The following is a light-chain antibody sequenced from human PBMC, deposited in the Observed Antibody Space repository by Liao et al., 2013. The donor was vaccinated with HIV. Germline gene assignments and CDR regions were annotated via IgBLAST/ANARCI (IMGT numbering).Light chain of an antibody. CDR2: QDS. V-gene: IGLV3-1*01. CDR3: QVWDSFSDHYV. CDR1: KLGDKY. Sequence: SYELTQPPSVSVSPGQTASITCSGDKLGDKYACWYQQKPGQSPVLVIYQDSRRPSGIPERFSGSNSGNTATLTISRVEAGDEADYYCQVWDSFSDHYVFGTGTKVTVL. J-gene: IGLJ1*01.